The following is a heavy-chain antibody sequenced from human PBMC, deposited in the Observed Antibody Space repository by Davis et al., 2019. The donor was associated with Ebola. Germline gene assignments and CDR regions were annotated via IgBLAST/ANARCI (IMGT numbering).Heavy chain of an antibody. V-gene: IGHV4-39*07. CDR1: GGSISSSSYY. J-gene: IGHJ6*02. Sequence: MPSETLSLTCTVSGGSISSSSYYWGWIRQPPGKGLEWIGSIYYSGSTYYNPSLKSRVTISVDKSKNQFSLKLSSVTAADTAVYYCASSSVDTAMVFIYYYGMGVWGQGTTVTVSS. D-gene: IGHD5-18*01. CDR2: IYYSGST. CDR3: ASSSVDTAMVFIYYYGMGV.